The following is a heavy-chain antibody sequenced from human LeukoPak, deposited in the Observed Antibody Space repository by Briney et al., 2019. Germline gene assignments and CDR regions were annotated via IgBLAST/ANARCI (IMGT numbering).Heavy chain of an antibody. V-gene: IGHV3-53*01. J-gene: IGHJ4*02. CDR3: ATETWND. CDR2: IFRDGST. Sequence: GGSLRLSCAASGFAVSSYYMSWVRQAPGKGLEWVSVIFRDGSTSHADSVKGRFTISRDNSRNTVYLQMNSLRAEDTAVYYCATETWNDWGQGTLVTVSS. D-gene: IGHD1-1*01. CDR1: GFAVSSYY.